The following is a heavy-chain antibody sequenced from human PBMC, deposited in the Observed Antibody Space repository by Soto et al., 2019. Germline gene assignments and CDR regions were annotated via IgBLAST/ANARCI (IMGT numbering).Heavy chain of an antibody. Sequence: SETLSLTCTVSGDSISDSSYYWGWFRQPPGQGLKCIWTIYYREYTYYNMSLKCRVTISVDTSKNQFSLMLTSVTAADTALYFCARHGRFSLIAQSYFDPWGLGTLVTVSS. J-gene: IGHJ5*02. V-gene: IGHV4-39*01. D-gene: IGHD3-3*01. CDR1: GDSISDSSYY. CDR3: ARHGRFSLIAQSYFDP. CDR2: IYYREYT.